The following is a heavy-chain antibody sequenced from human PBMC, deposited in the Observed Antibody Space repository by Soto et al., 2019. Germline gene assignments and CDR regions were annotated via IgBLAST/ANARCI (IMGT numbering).Heavy chain of an antibody. D-gene: IGHD3-22*01. J-gene: IGHJ1*01. Sequence: QITLKESGPTLVKPTQPLTLTCTFSGFSLTTSGVCVGWIRHPPGKALEWLALIYWDDDKRYSPSLKSRLTITKDTSKNQVVLTMTNMDPVDTAAYYCALRPGGYFFQHWGQGTLVTVSS. CDR2: IYWDDDK. V-gene: IGHV2-5*02. CDR3: ALRPGGYFFQH. CDR1: GFSLTTSGVC.